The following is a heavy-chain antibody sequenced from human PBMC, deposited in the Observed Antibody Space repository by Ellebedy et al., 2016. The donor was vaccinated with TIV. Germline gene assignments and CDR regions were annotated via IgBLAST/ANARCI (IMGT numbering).Heavy chain of an antibody. D-gene: IGHD6-19*01. Sequence: ASVKVSXKASGYTFTGYYMHWVRQAPGQGLEWMGWINPNSGGTNYAQKFQGWVTMTRDTSISTAYMELSRLRSDDTAVYYCAREAVAGFLAIDYWGQGTLVTVSS. CDR3: AREAVAGFLAIDY. J-gene: IGHJ4*02. CDR2: INPNSGGT. V-gene: IGHV1-2*04. CDR1: GYTFTGYY.